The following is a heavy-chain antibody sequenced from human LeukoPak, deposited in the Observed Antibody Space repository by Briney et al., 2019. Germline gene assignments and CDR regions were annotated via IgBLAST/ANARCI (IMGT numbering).Heavy chain of an antibody. CDR3: ARLNRSDYHFDY. CDR2: IYYSGGT. V-gene: IGHV4-39*01. CDR1: GGSISSDSYY. Sequence: PSETLSLTCTVSGGSISSDSYYWGWIRQPPGKGLEWIGTIYYSGGTYYNPSLKSRVTMSVDTSKNQFSLKLSSVTAADTAGYYCARLNRSDYHFDYWGQGTLVTVSS. J-gene: IGHJ4*02. D-gene: IGHD3-16*01.